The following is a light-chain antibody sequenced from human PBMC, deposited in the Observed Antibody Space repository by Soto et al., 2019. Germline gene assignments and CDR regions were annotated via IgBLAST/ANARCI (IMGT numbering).Light chain of an antibody. CDR3: QQYGSPIT. CDR1: QSVSSSY. V-gene: IGKV3-20*01. Sequence: EIVLTQSPVTLSFSPGERATLSCRASQSVSSSYLAWYQQKPGQAPRLLIYGASSRATGIPDRFSGSGSGTDLPLTISRLEPEDFAVYYCQQYGSPITFVQGTRLEIK. CDR2: GAS. J-gene: IGKJ5*01.